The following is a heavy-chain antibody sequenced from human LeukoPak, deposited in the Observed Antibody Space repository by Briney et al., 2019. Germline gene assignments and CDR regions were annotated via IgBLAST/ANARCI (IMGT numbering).Heavy chain of an antibody. CDR3: ARDLSLWTA. D-gene: IGHD2/OR15-2a*01. Sequence: GGSLRLSRAASGFTFSSYSMNWVRQAPGKGLEWVSSITSTTSYRYYADSVKGRFTISRDNAKNSLYLQMNSLRDEDTAVYYCARDLSLWTAWGQGTLVTVSS. V-gene: IGHV3-21*01. CDR2: ITSTTSYR. CDR1: GFTFSSYS. J-gene: IGHJ5*02.